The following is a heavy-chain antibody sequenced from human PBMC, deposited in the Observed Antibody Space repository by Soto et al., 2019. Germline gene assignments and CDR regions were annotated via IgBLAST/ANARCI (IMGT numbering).Heavy chain of an antibody. CDR2: ISSNGGST. J-gene: IGHJ4*02. CDR1: VFTCSSYA. CDR3: VKAGAGYNYLDY. Sequence: WWSLRLSCSASVFTCSSYAMHWFRQAPGKGLEYVSAISSNGGSTYYADSVKGRFTISRDNSKNTLYLQMSSLRAEDTAVYYCVKAGAGYNYLDYWGQGTLVTVSS. D-gene: IGHD5-12*01. V-gene: IGHV3-64D*06.